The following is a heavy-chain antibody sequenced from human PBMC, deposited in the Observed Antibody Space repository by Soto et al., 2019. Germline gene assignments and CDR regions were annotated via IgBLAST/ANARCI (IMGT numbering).Heavy chain of an antibody. Sequence: SETLSLTCTVSSGSISSSDCFWGWIRQPPGKGLEWIGNIYYSGSTYYNPSLKSRVAMSVDTSNNQFSLKLSSVTAADTAVYYCARVLRDCPFYYYYMDVWGKGTTVTVSS. V-gene: IGHV4-39*01. CDR2: IYYSGST. CDR1: SGSISSSDCF. J-gene: IGHJ6*03. CDR3: ARVLRDCPFYYYYMDV. D-gene: IGHD2-21*02.